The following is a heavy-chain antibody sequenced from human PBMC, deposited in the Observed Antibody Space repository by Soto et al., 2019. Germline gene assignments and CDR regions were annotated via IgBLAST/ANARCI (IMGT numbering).Heavy chain of an antibody. CDR2: LSGSAGST. CDR1: GFNFSRHA. Sequence: EVQLLDSGGRLVQPGGSLRLSCAASGFNFSRHAMSWVRQAPGKGLEWVSTLSGSAGSTYYAASVKGQFTISRDNSKKTLYLHMNSLRVEDTAVYYCMNGEHAHWGLATLWGQGTLVTVSS. CDR3: MNGEHAHWGLATL. D-gene: IGHD3-16*01. V-gene: IGHV3-23*01. J-gene: IGHJ4*02.